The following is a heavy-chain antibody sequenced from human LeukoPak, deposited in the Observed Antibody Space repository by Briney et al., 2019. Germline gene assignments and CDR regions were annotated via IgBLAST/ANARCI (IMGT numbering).Heavy chain of an antibody. D-gene: IGHD6-6*01. CDR3: AGSIAARLDY. CDR2: INHSGST. CDR1: GLPLSDYY. J-gene: IGHJ4*02. V-gene: IGHV4-34*01. Sequence: SETLSLTCAVYGLPLSDYYWIWIPQPPGKRLEWIVEINHSGSTNYNPSLKSRVTISVDTSKNQFALRLRFVTAADTAVYYCAGSIAARLDYWGQGTLVTVSS.